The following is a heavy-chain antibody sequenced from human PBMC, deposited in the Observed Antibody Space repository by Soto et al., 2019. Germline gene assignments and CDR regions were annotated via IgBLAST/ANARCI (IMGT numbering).Heavy chain of an antibody. CDR2: ISYSGST. J-gene: IGHJ4*02. CDR1: GVSISSPDSF. D-gene: IGHD4-17*01. Sequence: QVQLQESGPGLVKSSQTLSLTCTVSGVSISSPDSFWSWIRQSPGEDLEWIGFISYSGSTSYDPSLKSRVAISLDTSKNQFSLEVTSVTAADTAIYYCARMTSVNSYYFDYWGQGTLVTVSS. V-gene: IGHV4-30-4*01. CDR3: ARMTSVNSYYFDY.